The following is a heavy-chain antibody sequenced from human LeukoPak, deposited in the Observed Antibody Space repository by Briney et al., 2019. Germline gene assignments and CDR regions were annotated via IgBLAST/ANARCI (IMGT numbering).Heavy chain of an antibody. CDR2: IYYSGTT. D-gene: IGHD6-19*01. CDR1: GGSISSSSKY. V-gene: IGHV4-39*07. J-gene: IGHJ4*02. CDR3: ARQGYSSGWSPLDY. Sequence: SETLSLTCTVSGGSISSSSKYWGWIRQPPGKGLEWIGSIYYSGTTYHNPSLKSRVTISVDTSKNQFSLKLSSVTAADTAVYYCARQGYSSGWSPLDYWGQGTLVTVSS.